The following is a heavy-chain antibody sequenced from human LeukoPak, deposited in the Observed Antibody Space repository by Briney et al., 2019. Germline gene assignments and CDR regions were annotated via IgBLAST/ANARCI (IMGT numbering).Heavy chain of an antibody. Sequence: GGSLRLSCAASGFTFSSYAMSWVRQAPGKGLEWVSAISGSGGSTYYADSVKGRFTISRDNSKNTLYLQMNSLSAEDTAIYYCAKHGYSYGYFDYWGQGTLVTVSS. D-gene: IGHD5-18*01. V-gene: IGHV3-23*01. CDR1: GFTFSSYA. J-gene: IGHJ4*02. CDR3: AKHGYSYGYFDY. CDR2: ISGSGGST.